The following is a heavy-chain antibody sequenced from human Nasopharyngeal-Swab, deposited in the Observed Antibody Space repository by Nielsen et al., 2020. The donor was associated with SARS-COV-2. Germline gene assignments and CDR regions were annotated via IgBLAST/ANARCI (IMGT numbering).Heavy chain of an antibody. Sequence: SETLSLTCTVSGGSISSSSYYWGWIRQPPGKGLEWIGSIYYSGSTYFNPSLKSRVTMSVDTSQNQFSLKLSSVTAADTAVYYCASHYYDSSAYFYWFDPWGQGTLVTVSS. CDR3: ASHYYDSSAYFYWFDP. V-gene: IGHV4-39*01. D-gene: IGHD3-22*01. J-gene: IGHJ5*02. CDR1: GGSISSSSYY. CDR2: IYYSGST.